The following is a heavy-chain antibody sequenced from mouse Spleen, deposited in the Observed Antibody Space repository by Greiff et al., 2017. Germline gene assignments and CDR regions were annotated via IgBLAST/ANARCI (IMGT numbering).Heavy chain of an antibody. Sequence: VQLQESGPELVKPGASVKISCKASGYAFSSSWMNWVKQRPGKGLEWIGRIYPGDGDTNYNGKFKGKATLTADKSSSTAYMQLSSLTSEDSAVYFCAPTAQATYAMDYWGQGTSVTVSS. D-gene: IGHD3-2*02. J-gene: IGHJ4*01. CDR3: APTAQATYAMDY. V-gene: IGHV1-82*01. CDR1: GYAFSSSW. CDR2: IYPGDGDT.